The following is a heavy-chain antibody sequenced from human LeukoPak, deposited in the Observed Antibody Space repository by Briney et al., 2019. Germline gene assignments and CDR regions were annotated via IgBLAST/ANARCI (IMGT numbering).Heavy chain of an antibody. D-gene: IGHD1-26*01. V-gene: IGHV4-59*08. Sequence: PSETLSLTCTVSGGSISSYYWGWIRQPPGKGLEWIGYIYYSGSTNYNPSLKSRATISVDTSKNQFSLKLSSVTAADTAVYYCGGIYSGSSQAASDIWGQGTMVTVSS. CDR2: IYYSGST. J-gene: IGHJ3*02. CDR3: GGIYSGSSQAASDI. CDR1: GGSISSYY.